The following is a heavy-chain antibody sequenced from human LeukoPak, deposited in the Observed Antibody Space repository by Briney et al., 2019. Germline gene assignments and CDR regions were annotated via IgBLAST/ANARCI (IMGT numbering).Heavy chain of an antibody. CDR1: GYTFTGYY. CDR2: INPNSGGT. Sequence: ASVKVSCKASGYTFTGYYMHWVRQAPGQGLEWMGWINPNSGGTNYAQKFQGRVTMTRDTSISTAYMELSRLRSDDTAVYYCARPLKFMAAAGPGGYWGQGTPVTVSS. CDR3: ARPLKFMAAAGPGGY. D-gene: IGHD6-13*01. V-gene: IGHV1-2*02. J-gene: IGHJ4*02.